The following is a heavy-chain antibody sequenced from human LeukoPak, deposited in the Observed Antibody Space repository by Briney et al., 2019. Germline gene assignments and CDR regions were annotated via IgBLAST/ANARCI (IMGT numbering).Heavy chain of an antibody. CDR1: GYSFTSYW. CDR3: ARLGGSNWGSPFIYYFDY. J-gene: IGHJ4*02. D-gene: IGHD7-27*01. Sequence: GESLQISCKGSGYSFTSYWIGWVRQLPGKGLEWMGIIYPGDSDTRYSPSFQGQVTISADKSISTAYLQWSSLKASDTAMYYCARLGGSNWGSPFIYYFDYWGQGTLVTVSS. V-gene: IGHV5-51*01. CDR2: IYPGDSDT.